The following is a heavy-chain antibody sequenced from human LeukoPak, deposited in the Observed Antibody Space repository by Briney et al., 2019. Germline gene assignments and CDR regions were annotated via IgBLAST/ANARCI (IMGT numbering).Heavy chain of an antibody. CDR1: GLAFSDYA. D-gene: IGHD6-6*01. CDR2: ISSNGGRA. CDR3: ARDPWGSSSY. J-gene: IGHJ4*02. V-gene: IGHV3-64*04. Sequence: GGSLRLSCSDSGLAFSDYAMHWVRQAPGKGLEYVSAISSNGGRAFYADSVKGRFTISRDNAKNSLYLQMNSLRAEDTAVYYCARDPWGSSSYWGQGILVTVSS.